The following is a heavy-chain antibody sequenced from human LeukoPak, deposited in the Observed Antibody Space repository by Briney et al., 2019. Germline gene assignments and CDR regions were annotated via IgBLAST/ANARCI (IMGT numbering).Heavy chain of an antibody. V-gene: IGHV4-39*07. CDR3: ARDLQGIAAAGGWFDP. D-gene: IGHD6-13*01. J-gene: IGHJ5*02. Sequence: SETLSLTCTVSGGSISSYYWGWIRQPPGKGLEWIGSIYYSGSTYYNPSLRSRVTISVDTSKNQFSLKLSSVTAADTAVYYCARDLQGIAAAGGWFDPWGQGTLVTVSS. CDR2: IYYSGST. CDR1: GGSISSYY.